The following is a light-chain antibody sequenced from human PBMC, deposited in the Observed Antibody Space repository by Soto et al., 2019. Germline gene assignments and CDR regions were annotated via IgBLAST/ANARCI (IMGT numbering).Light chain of an antibody. CDR1: QNVLYSSNNKNY. Sequence: DIVMTQSPDSLAVSLGERATINCKSSQNVLYSSNNKNYLAWYQQKPGQPPKLLIYWASTRESGVPDRFSGSGSGTDFTPTISNLQAEDVAVYYCQQYYSTPLTFGGGTKVEIK. J-gene: IGKJ4*01. CDR3: QQYYSTPLT. CDR2: WAS. V-gene: IGKV4-1*01.